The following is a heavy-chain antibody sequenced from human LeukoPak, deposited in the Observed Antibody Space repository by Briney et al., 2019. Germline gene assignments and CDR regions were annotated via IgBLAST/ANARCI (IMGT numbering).Heavy chain of an antibody. J-gene: IGHJ4*02. CDR2: INPNSGGT. Sequence: ASVKVSCKASGYPFTGYYMHWVRQAPGQGLEWMGWINPNSGGTNYAQKFQGRVTMTRDTSISTAYMELSRLRSDDTAVYYCARIWQWPHVFDYWGQGTLVTVSS. CDR3: ARIWQWPHVFDY. V-gene: IGHV1-2*02. CDR1: GYPFTGYY. D-gene: IGHD6-19*01.